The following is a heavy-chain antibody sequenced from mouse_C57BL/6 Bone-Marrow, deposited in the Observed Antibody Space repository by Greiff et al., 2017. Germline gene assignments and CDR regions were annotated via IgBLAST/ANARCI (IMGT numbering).Heavy chain of an antibody. CDR2: IHPNSGST. CDR1: GYTFTSYW. CDR3: ARSTTVVGRFAY. Sequence: VQLQQPGAELVKPGASVKLSCKVSGYTFTSYWMHWVKQRPGQGLEWIGMIHPNSGSTKYNEKFKSKATLTVDKSSSTAYMQLSSRTSEDSAVYYCARSTTVVGRFAYWGQGTLVTVSA. V-gene: IGHV1-64*01. J-gene: IGHJ3*01. D-gene: IGHD1-1*01.